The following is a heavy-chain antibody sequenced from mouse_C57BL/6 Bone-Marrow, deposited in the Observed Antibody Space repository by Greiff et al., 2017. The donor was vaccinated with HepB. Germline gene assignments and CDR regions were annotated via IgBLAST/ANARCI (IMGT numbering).Heavy chain of an antibody. Sequence: EVKLMESGGGLVQPGGSLSLSCAASGFTFTDYYMSWVRQPPGKALEWLGFIRNKANGYTTEYSASVKGRFTISRDNSQSILYLQMNALRAEDSATYYCARDSEGNWYYFDYWGQGTTLTVSS. CDR3: ARDSEGNWYYFDY. CDR2: IRNKANGYTT. D-gene: IGHD2-1*01. J-gene: IGHJ2*01. CDR1: GFTFTDYY. V-gene: IGHV7-3*01.